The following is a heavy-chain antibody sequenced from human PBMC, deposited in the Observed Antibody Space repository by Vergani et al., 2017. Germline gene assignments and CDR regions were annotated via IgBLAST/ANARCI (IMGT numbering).Heavy chain of an antibody. CDR1: GFTFSNAW. CDR2: IKSKTDGGKT. D-gene: IGHD2-2*01. CDR3: TTDHLGYCSSTSCYSYFDY. J-gene: IGHJ4*02. V-gene: IGHV3-15*01. Sequence: EVQLVESGGGLVKPGGSLRLSCAASGFTFSNAWMSWVRQAPGKGLEWVGRIKSKTDGGKTDYAAPVKGRFTISRDDSKNTLYLQMNSLKTEDTAVYYCTTDHLGYCSSTSCYSYFDYWGQGTLVTVSS.